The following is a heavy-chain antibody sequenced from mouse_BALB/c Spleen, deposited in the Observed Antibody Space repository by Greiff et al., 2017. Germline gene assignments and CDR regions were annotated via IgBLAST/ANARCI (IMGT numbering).Heavy chain of an antibody. J-gene: IGHJ2*01. CDR3: ARGGGRRYFDY. CDR1: GYTFTDYA. Sequence: VQLQQSGAELVRPGVSVKISCKGSGYTFTDYAMHWVKQSHAKSLEWIGVISTYYGDASYNQKFKGKATMTVDKSSSTAYMELARLTSEDSAIYYCARGGGRRYFDYWGQGTTLTVSS. D-gene: IGHD3-3*01. CDR2: ISTYYGDA. V-gene: IGHV1S137*01.